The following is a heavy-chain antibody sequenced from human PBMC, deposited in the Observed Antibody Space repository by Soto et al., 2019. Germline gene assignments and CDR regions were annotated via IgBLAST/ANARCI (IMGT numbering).Heavy chain of an antibody. CDR2: IIPIFGTA. D-gene: IGHD3-10*01. CDR1: GGTFSSYA. Sequence: QVQLVQSGAEVKKPGSSVKVSCKASGGTFSSYAISWVRQAPGQGLEWMGGIIPIFGTANYAQKFQGRVTITADDSTSTAYMELSSLRSEDTVMSYCARYGSGSRYYYYYGMAVSGQGTTVTVS. J-gene: IGHJ6*02. CDR3: ARYGSGSRYYYYYGMAV. V-gene: IGHV1-69*01.